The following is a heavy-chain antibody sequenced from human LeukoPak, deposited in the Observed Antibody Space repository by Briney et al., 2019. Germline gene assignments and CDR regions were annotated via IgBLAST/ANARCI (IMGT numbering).Heavy chain of an antibody. D-gene: IGHD3-22*01. CDR1: GFTFSSYW. CDR3: AREDSSGYPYYYGMDV. V-gene: IGHV3-74*01. CDR2: INSDGSST. Sequence: GRSLRLSCAASGFTFSSYWMHWVRQAPGKGLVWVSRINSDGSSTSYADSVKGRFTISRDNAKNTLYLQMNSLRAEDTAVYYCAREDSSGYPYYYGMDVWGQGTTVTVSS. J-gene: IGHJ6*02.